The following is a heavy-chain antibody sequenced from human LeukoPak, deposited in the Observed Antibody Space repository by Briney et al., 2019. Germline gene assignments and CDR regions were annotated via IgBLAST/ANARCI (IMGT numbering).Heavy chain of an antibody. CDR2: IYSDGST. Sequence: PGGSLRLSCAASGLTVRNNFMSWVRQAPGKGLEWVSVIYSDGSTYYEDSVKGRFTISRDTSKNTLSLQMTSLRADDTAVYYCARVGKNGWDFDHWGQGTLVTVSS. CDR3: ARVGKNGWDFDH. CDR1: GLTVRNNF. J-gene: IGHJ4*02. D-gene: IGHD6-19*01. V-gene: IGHV3-66*01.